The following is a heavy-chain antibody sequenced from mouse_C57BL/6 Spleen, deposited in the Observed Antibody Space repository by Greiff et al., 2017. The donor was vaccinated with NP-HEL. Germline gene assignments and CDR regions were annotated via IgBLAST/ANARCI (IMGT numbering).Heavy chain of an antibody. Sequence: DVMLVESGGGLVQPGGSLKLSCAASGFTFSDYYMYWVRQTPEKRLEWVAYISNGGGSTYYPDTVKGRFTISRDNAKNTLYLQMSRLKSEDTAMYYCARRSEGAYYAMDYWGQGTSVTVSS. J-gene: IGHJ4*01. CDR3: ARRSEGAYYAMDY. CDR1: GFTFSDYY. V-gene: IGHV5-12*01. CDR2: ISNGGGST.